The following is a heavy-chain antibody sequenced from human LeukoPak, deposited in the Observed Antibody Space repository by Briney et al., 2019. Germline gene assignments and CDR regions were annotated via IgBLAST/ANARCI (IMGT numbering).Heavy chain of an antibody. J-gene: IGHJ4*02. Sequence: ASVKVSCKASGYTFIGYYMHWVRQAPGQGLEWMGWINPNSGGTNYAQKFQGRVTMTRDTSISTAYMELSRLRSDDTAVYYCARVWHYYGSGSYCLDYWGQGTLVTVSS. D-gene: IGHD3-10*01. CDR2: INPNSGGT. CDR3: ARVWHYYGSGSYCLDY. V-gene: IGHV1-2*02. CDR1: GYTFIGYY.